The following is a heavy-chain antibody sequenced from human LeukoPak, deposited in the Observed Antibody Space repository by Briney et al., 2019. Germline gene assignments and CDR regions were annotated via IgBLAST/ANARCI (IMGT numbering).Heavy chain of an antibody. D-gene: IGHD2-2*01. CDR3: ARSLRRDCDSTSCWAALDI. CDR2: ISSSSTYT. CDR1: GFTFSDYY. J-gene: IGHJ3*02. Sequence: PGGSLRLSCAASGFTFSDYYTSWIRQAPGKGLEWASYISSSSTYTNYADSVKGRFTISRDNAKNSLYLQMNSLRAEDTAVYYCARSLRRDCDSTSCWAALDIWGQGTMVTVSS. V-gene: IGHV3-11*03.